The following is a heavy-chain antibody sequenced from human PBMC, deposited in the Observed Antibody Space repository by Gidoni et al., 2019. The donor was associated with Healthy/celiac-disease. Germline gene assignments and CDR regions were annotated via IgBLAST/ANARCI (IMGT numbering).Heavy chain of an antibody. CDR1: GFPFSSYG. CDR2: ISDDGSNK. V-gene: IGHV3-30*03. CDR3: ARGSYDYYYMDV. J-gene: IGHJ6*03. D-gene: IGHD1-26*01. Sequence: QVQLVESGGGVVQPGRSLRLSCAASGFPFSSYGMHWVRQAPGKGLEWLAVISDDGSNKYYADSVKGRFTISRDNSKNTLYLQMNSLRAEDTAVYYCARGSYDYYYMDVWGKGTTVTVSS.